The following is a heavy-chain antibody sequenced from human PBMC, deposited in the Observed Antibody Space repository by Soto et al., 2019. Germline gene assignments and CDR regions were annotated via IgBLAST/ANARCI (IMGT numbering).Heavy chain of an antibody. V-gene: IGHV2-70*01. CDR2: IDWDDDK. CDR3: ALMTKNAPYYYGMDV. J-gene: IGHJ6*02. CDR1: GFSLSTSGMC. Sequence: SGPTLVNPTQTLTLTCTFSGFSLSTSGMCVSWIRQPPGKALEWLALIDWDDDKYYSTSLKTRLTISKDTSKNQVVLTMTNMDPVDTATYYCALMTKNAPYYYGMDVWGQGTTVTVSS. D-gene: IGHD2-2*01.